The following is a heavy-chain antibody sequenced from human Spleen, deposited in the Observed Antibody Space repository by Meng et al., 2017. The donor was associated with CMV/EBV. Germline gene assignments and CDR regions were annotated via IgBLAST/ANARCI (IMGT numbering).Heavy chain of an antibody. V-gene: IGHV1-18*01. CDR1: GYIFTSSG. J-gene: IGHJ4*02. CDR2: ISAYNGNT. Sequence: KVSCKASGYIFTSSGFTWVRQAPGQGLEWMGWISAYNGNTNYAQKLQGRVTMTTDTSTSTAYMELRSLRSDDTAVYYCARGAYGSGGHWGQGTLVTVSS. D-gene: IGHD3-10*01. CDR3: ARGAYGSGGH.